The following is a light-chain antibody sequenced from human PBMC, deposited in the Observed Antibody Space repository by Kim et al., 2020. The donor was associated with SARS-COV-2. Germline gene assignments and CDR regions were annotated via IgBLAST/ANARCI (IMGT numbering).Light chain of an antibody. CDR1: TSNSETNT. J-gene: IGLJ2*01. V-gene: IGLV1-44*01. CDR2: TNN. Sequence: RVSISCAGSTSNSETNTVNWYQQLPGAAPKLLIHTNNQRPSRVPDRFSGSRFGTSASLTISGLQSEDEADYFCAAWDDSPDGYVVFGGGTQLTVL. CDR3: AAWDDSPDGYVV.